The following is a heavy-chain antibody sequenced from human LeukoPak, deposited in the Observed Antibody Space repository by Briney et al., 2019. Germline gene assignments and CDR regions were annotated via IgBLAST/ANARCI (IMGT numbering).Heavy chain of an antibody. Sequence: SETLSLTCTVSGGSISSGSYYWSWIRQPAGKGLEWIGRIYTSGSTNYNPSLKSRVTISVDTSKNQFSLKLSSVTAADTAVYYCARDIPYQLPPGCWFDPWGQGPLVTVSS. J-gene: IGHJ5*02. CDR2: IYTSGST. CDR1: GGSISSGSYY. V-gene: IGHV4-61*02. CDR3: ARDIPYQLPPGCWFDP. D-gene: IGHD2-2*01.